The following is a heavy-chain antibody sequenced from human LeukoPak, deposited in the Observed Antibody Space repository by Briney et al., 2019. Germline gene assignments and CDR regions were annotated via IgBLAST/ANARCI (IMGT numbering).Heavy chain of an antibody. J-gene: IGHJ1*01. Sequence: GSLRLSCAASGFTFSSYAMSWVRQAPGKGLEWVSAISGSGGSTYYPDSVKGRFTISRDNAKNSLYLQMNSLRADDTAVYYCAHLGGMVIQNWGQGTLVTVSS. D-gene: IGHD3-16*01. CDR1: GFTFSSYA. CDR2: ISGSGGST. CDR3: AHLGGMVIQN. V-gene: IGHV3-23*01.